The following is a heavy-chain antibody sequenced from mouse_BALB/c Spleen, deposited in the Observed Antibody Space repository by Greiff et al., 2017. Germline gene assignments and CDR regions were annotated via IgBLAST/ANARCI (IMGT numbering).Heavy chain of an antibody. D-gene: IGHD1-3*01. Sequence: QVQLKESGAELARPGASVKMSCKASGYTFTSYTMHWVKQRPGQGLEWIGYINPSSGYTNYNQKFKDKATLTADKSSSTAYMQLSSLTSEDSAVYYCARKVDYAMDYWGQGTSVTVSS. J-gene: IGHJ4*01. V-gene: IGHV1-4*01. CDR2: INPSSGYT. CDR3: ARKVDYAMDY. CDR1: GYTFTSYT.